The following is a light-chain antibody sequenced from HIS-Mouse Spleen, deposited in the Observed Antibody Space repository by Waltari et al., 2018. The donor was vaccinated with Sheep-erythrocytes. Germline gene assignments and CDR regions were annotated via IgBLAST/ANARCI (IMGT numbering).Light chain of an antibody. CDR2: QDS. CDR1: NLGDKY. CDR3: QAWDSSTWV. Sequence: SYELTQPPSVSVSPGQTASITCSGDNLGDKYACWYQQKPGQSPVLVIYQDSKRTSGIPERFSGSNAGNTATLTISGTQAMEEADYYCQAWDSSTWVFGGGTKLTVL. J-gene: IGLJ3*02. V-gene: IGLV3-1*01.